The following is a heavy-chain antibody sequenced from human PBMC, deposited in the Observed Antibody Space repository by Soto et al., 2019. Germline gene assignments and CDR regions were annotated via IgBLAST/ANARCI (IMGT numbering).Heavy chain of an antibody. J-gene: IGHJ4*02. Sequence: EVQLVESGGGLVQPGGSLRLSCAASGFTVSSNYMNWVRQAPGKGLEWVSVIYSGGSTYYADSVKGRFTISRDNYKNTLYLQMNSLRAEDTAVYYCARDLGMTTVSSRDYWGQGTLVTVSS. D-gene: IGHD4-17*01. V-gene: IGHV3-66*01. CDR1: GFTVSSNY. CDR2: IYSGGST. CDR3: ARDLGMTTVSSRDY.